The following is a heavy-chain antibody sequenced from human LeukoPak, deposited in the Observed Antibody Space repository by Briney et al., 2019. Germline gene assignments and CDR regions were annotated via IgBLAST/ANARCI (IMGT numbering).Heavy chain of an antibody. V-gene: IGHV3-30-3*01. CDR3: ARGGGSSWSPLDY. CDR1: GFTFGPYS. Sequence: GGSLRLFCAASGFTFGPYSMHCVRQAPGKGLDWVAFMSYDGTSKYYADSVKGRFTISRDNSKNTLYLQMNSLRAEDTAVYYCARGGGSSWSPLDYWGQGTLVTVSS. CDR2: MSYDGTSK. J-gene: IGHJ4*02. D-gene: IGHD6-13*01.